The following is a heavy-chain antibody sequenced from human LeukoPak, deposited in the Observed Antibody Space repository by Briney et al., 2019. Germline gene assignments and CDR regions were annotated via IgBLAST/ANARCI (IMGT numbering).Heavy chain of an antibody. Sequence: KPSETLSLTCTVSGGSISSYSWSWIRQPPGKGLEWIGCIYYTGSTNYNPSLKSRVTISVDTSNNQLSLKVNSVTAADTAMYYCVKSNSRYQPWTLDIWGRGTMVTVSS. V-gene: IGHV4-59*01. CDR1: GGSISSYS. J-gene: IGHJ3*02. CDR3: VKSNSRYQPWTLDI. CDR2: IYYTGST. D-gene: IGHD2-2*01.